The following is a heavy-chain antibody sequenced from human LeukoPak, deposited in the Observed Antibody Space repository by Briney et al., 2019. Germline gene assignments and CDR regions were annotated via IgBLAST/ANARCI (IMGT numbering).Heavy chain of an antibody. CDR2: IIPIFGTA. Sequence: SVKVSCKASGGTFSSYAISWVRQAPGQGLEWMGGIIPIFGTANYAQKFQGRVTITADESTSTAYMELSSLRSEDTAVYYCARDKGRYCTNGVCYNYYCGMDVWGQGTTVTVSS. D-gene: IGHD2-8*01. V-gene: IGHV1-69*13. CDR3: ARDKGRYCTNGVCYNYYCGMDV. CDR1: GGTFSSYA. J-gene: IGHJ6*02.